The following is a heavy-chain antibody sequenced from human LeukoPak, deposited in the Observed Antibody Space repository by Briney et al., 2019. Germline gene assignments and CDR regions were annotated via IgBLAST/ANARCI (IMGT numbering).Heavy chain of an antibody. Sequence: GGSLRLSCVAYGFTFSSYGMHWVRQAPGKGLEWVAFIRYDGSNKYYADSVKGRFTISRDNSKDTLYLHMNSLRAEDTAVYYCARDRLLEDRDYSYYYYMDVWGKGTTVTVSS. D-gene: IGHD1-1*01. J-gene: IGHJ6*03. CDR3: ARDRLLEDRDYSYYYYMDV. V-gene: IGHV3-30*02. CDR2: IRYDGSNK. CDR1: GFTFSSYG.